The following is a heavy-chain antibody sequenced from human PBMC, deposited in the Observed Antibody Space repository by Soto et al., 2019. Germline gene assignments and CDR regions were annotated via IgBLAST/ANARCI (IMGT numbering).Heavy chain of an antibody. D-gene: IGHD3-22*01. CDR3: ARYPYDSSGFFEF. V-gene: IGHV3-74*01. CDR1: GFTFNNYW. J-gene: IGHJ4*02. Sequence: GGSLRLSCAASGFTFNNYWMHWVRQVPGKGLVWVSRINSDGSSISYADSVKGRFTISRDNAKNTLYLQMKSLRAEDTAVYYCARYPYDSSGFFEFWGQGTVVTVSS. CDR2: INSDGSSI.